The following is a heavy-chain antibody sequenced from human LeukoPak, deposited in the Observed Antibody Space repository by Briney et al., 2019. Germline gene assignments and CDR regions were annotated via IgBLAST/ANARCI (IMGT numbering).Heavy chain of an antibody. Sequence: GGSLRLSCAASGFTFSSYAMHWVRKAPGKGLEWVAVISYDGSNKYYADSVKGRFTISRDNSKNTLYLQMNSLRAEDTAVYYCASATGGSGSYPDRLYYYYGMDVWGKGTTVTVSS. J-gene: IGHJ6*04. CDR3: ASATGGSGSYPDRLYYYYGMDV. V-gene: IGHV3-30*04. CDR2: ISYDGSNK. CDR1: GFTFSSYA. D-gene: IGHD3-10*01.